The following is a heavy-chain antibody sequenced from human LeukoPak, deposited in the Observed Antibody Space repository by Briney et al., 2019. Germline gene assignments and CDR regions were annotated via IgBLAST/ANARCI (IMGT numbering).Heavy chain of an antibody. V-gene: IGHV3-23*01. Sequence: GGSLRLSCAASGFTFSSYGMSWVRQAPGKGLEWVSAISGSGGSTYYADSVKGRFTISRDNSKNTLYLQMSSLRAEDTAVYYCAKVRLSCSSTSCYRWFDPWGQGTLVTVSS. CDR3: AKVRLSCSSTSCYRWFDP. D-gene: IGHD2-2*01. CDR2: ISGSGGST. J-gene: IGHJ5*02. CDR1: GFTFSSYG.